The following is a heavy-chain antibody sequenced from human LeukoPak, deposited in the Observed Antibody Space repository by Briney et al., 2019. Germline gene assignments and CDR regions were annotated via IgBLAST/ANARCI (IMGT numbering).Heavy chain of an antibody. V-gene: IGHV4-59*11. CDR1: GGSISSHY. D-gene: IGHD3/OR15-3a*01. CDR2: IYYTRST. Sequence: SETLSLTCTVSGGSISSHYWSWIRQTPGKGLEWIGYIYYTRSTTYNPSLKGRVTISVDTSKNQFSLNLSSVTAADTAVYYCARVSEFWTGYPLDYWGQGTLVTVSS. CDR3: ARVSEFWTGYPLDY. J-gene: IGHJ4*02.